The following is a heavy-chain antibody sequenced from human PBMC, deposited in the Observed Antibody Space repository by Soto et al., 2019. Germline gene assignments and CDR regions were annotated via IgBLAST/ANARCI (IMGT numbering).Heavy chain of an antibody. J-gene: IGHJ6*02. V-gene: IGHV1-69*01. CDR2: IIPIFGTA. CDR3: ARDRGSGGDEHYDGMDV. CDR1: GGTFSSYA. Sequence: SVQVSCTASGGTFSSYAISWVRQAPGQGLEWMGGIIPIFGTANYAQKFQGRVTITADESTSTAYMELSSLRSEDTAVYYCARDRGSGGDEHYDGMDVRGQGTTVPI. D-gene: IGHD2-21*02.